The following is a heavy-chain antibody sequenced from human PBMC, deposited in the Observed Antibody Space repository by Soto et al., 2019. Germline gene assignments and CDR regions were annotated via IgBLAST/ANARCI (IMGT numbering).Heavy chain of an antibody. J-gene: IGHJ5*02. CDR1: GGTFSGYA. Sequence: QVQLVQSGAKVKKPGSSVKVSCKASGGTFSGYAISWLRQAPGQGLEWMGGIIPIFGTTNYAQKFQGRVTITADESTSTGYMELSSLRSEDTAVYYCARSLYYDFWSVWFDPWGQGTLVTVSS. CDR2: IIPIFGTT. D-gene: IGHD3-3*01. CDR3: ARSLYYDFWSVWFDP. V-gene: IGHV1-69*01.